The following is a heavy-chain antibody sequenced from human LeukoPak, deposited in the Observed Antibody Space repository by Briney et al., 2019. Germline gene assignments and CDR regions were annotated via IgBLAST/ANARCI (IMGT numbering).Heavy chain of an antibody. D-gene: IGHD3-9*01. CDR3: ARVTYYEILTGHLKAFDI. Sequence: SETLSLTCAVYGGSFSGYYWSWIRQPPGKGLEWIGEINHSGSTNYNPSLKSRVTISVDTSKNQFSLKLSSVTAADTAVYYCARVTYYEILTGHLKAFDIWGQGAMVTVSS. V-gene: IGHV4-34*01. J-gene: IGHJ3*02. CDR1: GGSFSGYY. CDR2: INHSGST.